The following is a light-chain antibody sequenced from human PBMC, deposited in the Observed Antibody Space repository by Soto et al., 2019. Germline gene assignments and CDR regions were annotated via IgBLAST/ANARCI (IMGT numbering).Light chain of an antibody. V-gene: IGLV2-14*01. CDR3: SSYTSSSTVI. CDR2: DVR. Sequence: QSALTQPASVSWSPGQSITISCTGTSSDVGGYNYISWYQQHPGKAPKFIIYDVRNRPSGVSNRFSGSRSGNTASLTISGLQAEDEADYYCSSYTSSSTVIFGGGTKLTFL. CDR1: SSDVGGYNY. J-gene: IGLJ2*01.